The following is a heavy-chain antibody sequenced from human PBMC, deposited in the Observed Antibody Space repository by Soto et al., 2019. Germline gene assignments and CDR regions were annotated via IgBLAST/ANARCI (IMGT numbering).Heavy chain of an antibody. V-gene: IGHV3-30-3*01. CDR3: ARLAYSSSFYWGNGMDV. Sequence: LRLSCAASGFSFSSYAINWVRQAPGKGLGWVAVISFDGTYKNYVDSVKGRFTISRDNFKNTVSLQMNSLRAEDTAVFYCARLAYSSSFYWGNGMDVWGQGTTVTVSS. D-gene: IGHD6-13*01. J-gene: IGHJ6*02. CDR1: GFSFSSYA. CDR2: ISFDGTYK.